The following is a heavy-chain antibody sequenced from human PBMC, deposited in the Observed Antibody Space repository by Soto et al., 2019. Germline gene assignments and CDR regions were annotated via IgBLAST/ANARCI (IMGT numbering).Heavy chain of an antibody. D-gene: IGHD5-18*01. V-gene: IGHV4-30-4*01. CDR1: GGSVTSDEDY. CDR3: ATESGSTYGYFDH. J-gene: IGHJ4*02. Sequence: LSLTCTVSGGSVTSDEDYWTWIRQSPGKGLEWIGYISNSGSTGYNPSLKTRLSMSVDRSKNQFTLRLTSVTAADTAVYFCATESGSTYGYFDHWGQGTQVTVSS. CDR2: ISNSGST.